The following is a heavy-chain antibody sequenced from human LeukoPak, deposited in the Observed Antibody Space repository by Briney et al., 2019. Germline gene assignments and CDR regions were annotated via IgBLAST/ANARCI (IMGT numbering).Heavy chain of an antibody. CDR1: GGPISSSSYY. CDR2: IYYSGST. V-gene: IGHV4-39*01. J-gene: IGHJ4*02. D-gene: IGHD5-12*01. CDR3: ASLKRGYSGYDSVSRDY. Sequence: SETLSLTCTVSGGPISSSSYYWGWIRQPPGKGLEWIGSIYYSGSTYYNPSLKSRVTISVDTSKNQFSLKPSSVTAADTAVYYCASLKRGYSGYDSVSRDYWGQGTLVTVSS.